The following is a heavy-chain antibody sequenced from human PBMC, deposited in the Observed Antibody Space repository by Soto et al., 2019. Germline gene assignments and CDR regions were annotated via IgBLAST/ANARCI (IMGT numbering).Heavy chain of an antibody. D-gene: IGHD2-21*01. Sequence: PGGSLRLSCAASGFTFNNYAITWVRQDAGRGLECVSTISETGASTYYGDSVRGRFTISRDNSRSTAFLQMNSLRAEDTAVYFCAIWVAGNSIFLQYWGQGTLVTVSS. CDR3: AIWVAGNSIFLQY. J-gene: IGHJ1*01. CDR1: GFTFNNYA. CDR2: ISETGAST. V-gene: IGHV3-23*01.